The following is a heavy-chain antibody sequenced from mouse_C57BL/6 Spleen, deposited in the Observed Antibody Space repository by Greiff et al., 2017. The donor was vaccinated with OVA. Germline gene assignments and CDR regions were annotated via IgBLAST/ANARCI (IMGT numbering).Heavy chain of an antibody. D-gene: IGHD2-4*01. J-gene: IGHJ3*01. CDR2: IYPSDSET. CDR1: GYTFTSYW. CDR3: ASRGYYDYSWFAY. Sequence: QVQLQQPGAELVRPGSSVKLSCKASGYTFTSYWMDWVKQRPGQGLEWIGNIYPSDSETHYNQKFKDKATLTVDKSSSTAYMQLSSLTSEDSAVYYCASRGYYDYSWFAYWGQGTLVTVSA. V-gene: IGHV1-61*01.